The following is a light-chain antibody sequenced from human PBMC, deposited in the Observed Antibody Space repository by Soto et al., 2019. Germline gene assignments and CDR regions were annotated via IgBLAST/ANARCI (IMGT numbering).Light chain of an antibody. CDR1: SSKIGSNT. CDR2: SNN. J-gene: IGLJ7*01. CDR3: AAWDDSLNGAV. Sequence: QSVLTQPPSASGTPGQRVTISCSGSSSKIGSNTVNWYQQLPGTAPKLLIYSNNQRPSGVPDRFSGSKSGTSASLAISGLQSEDEADYYCAAWDDSLNGAVFGGGTQLTVL. V-gene: IGLV1-44*01.